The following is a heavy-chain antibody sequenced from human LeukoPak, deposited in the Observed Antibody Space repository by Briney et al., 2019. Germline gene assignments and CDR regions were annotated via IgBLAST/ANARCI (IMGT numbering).Heavy chain of an antibody. Sequence: GRSLRLSCAASGFTFSSYGMHWVRQAPGKGLEWVAVISYDGSNKYYADSVKGRFTISRDNSKNTLYLQMNSMRAEDTAVYYCAKDEGEGSSAFDRWGQATVVTVSS. J-gene: IGHJ5*02. CDR2: ISYDGSNK. V-gene: IGHV3-30*18. CDR3: AKDEGEGSSAFDR. D-gene: IGHD6-6*01. CDR1: GFTFSSYG.